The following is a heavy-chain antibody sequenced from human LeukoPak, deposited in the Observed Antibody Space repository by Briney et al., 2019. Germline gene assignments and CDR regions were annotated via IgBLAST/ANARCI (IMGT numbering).Heavy chain of an antibody. CDR3: AKIAAAGKDY. CDR2: ISYDGSNK. CDR1: GFTVSSNY. Sequence: GGSLRLSCAASGFTVSSNYMSWVRQAPGKGLEWLAVISYDGSNKYYADSVKGRFTISRDNSKNTLYLQMNSLRAEDTAVYYCAKIAAAGKDYWGQGTLVTVSS. D-gene: IGHD6-13*01. V-gene: IGHV3-30*18. J-gene: IGHJ4*02.